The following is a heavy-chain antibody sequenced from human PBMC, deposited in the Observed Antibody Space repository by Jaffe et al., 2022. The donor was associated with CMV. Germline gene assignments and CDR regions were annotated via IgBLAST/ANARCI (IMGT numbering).Heavy chain of an antibody. CDR3: TRDRGAVAGHAPDAFDI. V-gene: IGHV3-49*04. CDR1: GFTFGDYA. J-gene: IGHJ3*02. CDR2: IRSKAYGGTT. D-gene: IGHD6-19*01. Sequence: EVQLVESGGGLVQPGRSLRLSCTASGFTFGDYAMSWVRQAPGKGLEWVGFIRSKAYGGTTEYAASVKGRFTISRDDSKSIAYLQMNSLKTEDTAVYYCTRDRGAVAGHAPDAFDIWGQGTMVTVSS.